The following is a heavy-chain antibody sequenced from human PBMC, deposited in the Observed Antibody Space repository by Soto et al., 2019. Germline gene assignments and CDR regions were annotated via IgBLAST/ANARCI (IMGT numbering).Heavy chain of an antibody. Sequence: ESGGGVVQPGRSLRLSCAASGFTFSSYGMHWVRQAPGKGLEWVAVISYDGSNKYYADSVKGRVTISRDNSKNTLYLQMNSLRAEDTAVYYCAKSGDSSSSVGASTISYWYFDLWGRGTLVTVSS. CDR1: GFTFSSYG. J-gene: IGHJ2*01. V-gene: IGHV3-30*18. CDR2: ISYDGSNK. D-gene: IGHD6-6*01. CDR3: AKSGDSSSSVGASTISYWYFDL.